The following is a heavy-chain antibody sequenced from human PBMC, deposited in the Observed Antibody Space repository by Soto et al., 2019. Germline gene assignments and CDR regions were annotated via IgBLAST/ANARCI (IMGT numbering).Heavy chain of an antibody. D-gene: IGHD3-22*01. CDR3: AAYDRSGPDAFDI. CDR2: IVVDNGDT. V-gene: IGHV1-58*01. CDR1: GFTFSSSA. Sequence: SVKVSCKASGFTFSSSAVQWVRQARGQRLEWIGWIVVDNGDTNYAQKFQERVTITRDMSTSTAYMELRSLRSEDTAVYYCAAYDRSGPDAFDIWGQGTMVTVSS. J-gene: IGHJ3*02.